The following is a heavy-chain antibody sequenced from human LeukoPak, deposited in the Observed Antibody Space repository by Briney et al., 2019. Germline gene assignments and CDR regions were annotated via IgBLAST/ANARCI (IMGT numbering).Heavy chain of an antibody. J-gene: IGHJ4*02. Sequence: ASVKVSCKASGYSFTGYYIHWVRQAPGQGLEWMGWINPNNGGTNYAQKLQGRVTMTRDTSISTAYMEMNRLKSGDTAVYYCARGTYYDSSAYSGVRLFDYWGQGTLVTVSS. CDR1: GYSFTGYY. V-gene: IGHV1-2*02. D-gene: IGHD3-22*01. CDR2: INPNNGGT. CDR3: ARGTYYDSSAYSGVRLFDY.